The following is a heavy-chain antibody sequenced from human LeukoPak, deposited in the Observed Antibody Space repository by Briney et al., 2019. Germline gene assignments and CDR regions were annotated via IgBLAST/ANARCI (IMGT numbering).Heavy chain of an antibody. CDR1: GGSISNNY. J-gene: IGHJ4*02. D-gene: IGHD1-26*01. V-gene: IGHV4-59*08. Sequence: SETLSLTCTVSGGSISNNYWSWIRQSPGKGLEWIGYIYSSGSTDYNPPLKSRVTLSVDTSRNQFSLKLNSMTAADTAVYYCARHGLKLVGASTIYFDNWSPGVLVTVSS. CDR3: ARHGLKLVGASTIYFDN. CDR2: IYSSGST.